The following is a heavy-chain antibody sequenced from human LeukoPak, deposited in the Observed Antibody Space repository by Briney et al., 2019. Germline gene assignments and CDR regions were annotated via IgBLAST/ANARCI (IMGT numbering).Heavy chain of an antibody. CDR3: AREYYDFWSGSPPSGYYYYMDV. CDR2: ISSSSSTI. CDR1: GFTFSSYS. V-gene: IGHV3-48*04. Sequence: GGSLRLSCAASGFTFSSYSMNWVSQAPGKGLEWVSYISSSSSTIYYADSVKGRFTISRDNAKNSLYLQMNSLRAEDTAVYYCAREYYDFWSGSPPSGYYYYMDVWGKGTTVTVSS. J-gene: IGHJ6*03. D-gene: IGHD3-3*01.